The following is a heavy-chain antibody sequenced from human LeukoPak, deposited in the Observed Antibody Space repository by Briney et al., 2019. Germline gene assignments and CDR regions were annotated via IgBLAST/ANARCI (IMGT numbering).Heavy chain of an antibody. D-gene: IGHD5-12*01. J-gene: IGHJ4*02. CDR1: GDSITNGGSISNGGHY. V-gene: IGHV4-31*03. CDR3: ARDTRIEWLRFLDY. Sequence: SETLSLTCTVSGDSITNGGSISNGGHYWSWIRQFPGKGLQWIGYIYHSGNTYYNPSLESRVTISVDTSENRFSLKLNSVTVADTATYYCARDTRIEWLRFLDYWGQGILVTVSS. CDR2: IYHSGNT.